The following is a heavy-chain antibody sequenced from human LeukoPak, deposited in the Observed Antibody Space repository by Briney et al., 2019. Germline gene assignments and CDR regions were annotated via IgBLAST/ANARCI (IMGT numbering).Heavy chain of an antibody. J-gene: IGHJ4*02. D-gene: IGHD3-22*01. CDR2: IYYSGST. CDR1: GGSFSGYY. CDR3: ARDWVGSSGYYSGFDY. V-gene: IGHV4-31*11. Sequence: PSETLSLTCAVYGGSFSGYYWSWIRQHPGKGLEWIGYIYYSGSTYYNPSLKSRVTISVDTSKNQFSLKLSSVTAADTAVYYCARDWVGSSGYYSGFDYWGQGTLVTVSS.